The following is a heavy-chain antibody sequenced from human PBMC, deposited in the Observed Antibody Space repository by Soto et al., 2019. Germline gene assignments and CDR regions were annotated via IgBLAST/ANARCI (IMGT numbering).Heavy chain of an antibody. D-gene: IGHD3-22*01. CDR3: ARPHYYDSSGYGLVVY. CDR1: GVSISSSSYY. Sequence: PSETLSLTCTVSGVSISSSSYYWGWIRQPPGKGLEWIGSIYYSGSTYYNPSLKSRVTISVDTSKNQFSLKLSSVTAADTAVYYCARPHYYDSSGYGLVVYWGQGTLVTVSS. V-gene: IGHV4-39*01. J-gene: IGHJ4*02. CDR2: IYYSGST.